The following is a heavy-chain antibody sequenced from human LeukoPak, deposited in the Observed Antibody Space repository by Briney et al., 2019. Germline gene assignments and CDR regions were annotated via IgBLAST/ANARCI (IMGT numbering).Heavy chain of an antibody. V-gene: IGHV1-24*01. Sequence: ASVKVSCKASGGTFMRHSISWVRQAPGKGLEWMGGFDPEDGETIYAQKFQGRVTMTEDTSTDTAYMELSSLRSEDTAVYYCATEIVVVPAGIYWGQGTLVTVSS. CDR2: FDPEDGET. CDR1: GGTFMRHS. J-gene: IGHJ4*02. D-gene: IGHD2-2*01. CDR3: ATEIVVVPAGIY.